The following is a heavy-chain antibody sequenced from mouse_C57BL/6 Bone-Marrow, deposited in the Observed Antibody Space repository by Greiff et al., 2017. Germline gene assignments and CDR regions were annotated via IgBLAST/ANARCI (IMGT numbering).Heavy chain of an antibody. D-gene: IGHD3-2*02. Sequence: EVKLMESGGGLVQPGGSMKLSCVASGFTFSNYWMNWVRQSPEKGLEWVAQIRLKADNYATHYAVSVKGTFTISRDDSKSSVYLQMNNLRAKDTGNYYCTSGYVKYYAIDYWGQGTSVTVSS. V-gene: IGHV6-3*01. J-gene: IGHJ4*01. CDR2: IRLKADNYAT. CDR3: TSGYVKYYAIDY. CDR1: GFTFSNYW.